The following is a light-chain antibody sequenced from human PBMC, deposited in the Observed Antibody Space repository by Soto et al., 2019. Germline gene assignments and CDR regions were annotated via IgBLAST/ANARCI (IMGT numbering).Light chain of an antibody. CDR2: QVS. J-gene: IGLJ1*01. CDR1: SSDVGGFNY. Sequence: QSVLTQPASVSGSPGQSITISCTGTSSDVGGFNYVSWYQQYPGKAPTLMIFQVSSRSSGVSNRFFGSKSGNTASLTISGLQAEDEAEYYCSSYTSTSNTYVFGSGTKVTVL. V-gene: IGLV2-14*01. CDR3: SSYTSTSNTYV.